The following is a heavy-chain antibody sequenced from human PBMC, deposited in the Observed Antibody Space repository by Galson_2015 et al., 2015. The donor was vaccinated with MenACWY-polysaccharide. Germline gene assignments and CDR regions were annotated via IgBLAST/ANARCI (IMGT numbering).Heavy chain of an antibody. CDR3: AKDSTDFWSVAGRFDH. D-gene: IGHD3-3*01. CDR2: IRSSGTNT. Sequence: SLRLSCAASGFTFNSYWMHWVRQAPGKGLVWVSAIRSSGTNTYYADSVKGRFTISRDNSKNTLYLQMNSLRAEDTAVYYCAKDSTDFWSVAGRFDHWGQGTLVTVSS. CDR1: GFTFNSYW. V-gene: IGHV3-23*01. J-gene: IGHJ5*02.